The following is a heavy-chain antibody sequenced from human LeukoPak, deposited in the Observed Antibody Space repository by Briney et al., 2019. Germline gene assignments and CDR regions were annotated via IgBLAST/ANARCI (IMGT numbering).Heavy chain of an antibody. CDR3: ARENTIGIAVAGYFDY. Sequence: GGSLRLSCAASGFTFSSYAMSWVRQAPGKGLEWVSAISGSGGSTYYADSVKGRFTISRDNSKNTLYLQMNSLRAEDTAVYYCARENTIGIAVAGYFDYRGQGTLVTVSS. J-gene: IGHJ4*02. CDR2: ISGSGGST. CDR1: GFTFSSYA. D-gene: IGHD6-19*01. V-gene: IGHV3-23*01.